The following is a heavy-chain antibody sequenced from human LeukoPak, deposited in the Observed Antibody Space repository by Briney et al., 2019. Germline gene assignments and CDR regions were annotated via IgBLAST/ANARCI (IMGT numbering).Heavy chain of an antibody. J-gene: IGHJ4*02. D-gene: IGHD3-9*01. CDR2: ISAYNGDT. CDR3: AREGYYDVLTGYPGDY. Sequence: ASVKVSCKGSGYIVTPYGISWVRQAPGQGLEWMGWISAYNGDTKYAQKFQGRVTMTTETSTSTAYMELRSLRSDDTAVYYCAREGYYDVLTGYPGDYWGQGTLVTVSS. CDR1: GYIVTPYG. V-gene: IGHV1-18*01.